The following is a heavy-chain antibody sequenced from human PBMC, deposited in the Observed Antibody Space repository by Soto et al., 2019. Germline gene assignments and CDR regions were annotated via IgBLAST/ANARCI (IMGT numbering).Heavy chain of an antibody. V-gene: IGHV1-18*01. Sequence: ASVKVSCKASGYTFTRYGISWGRQAPGQGLEWMGWISAYNGNTNYAQKLQGRVTMTTDTSTSTAYLELRSLRSDDTAVYYCARDRGGTLDYWGQGTLVTVSS. CDR3: ARDRGGTLDY. CDR2: ISAYNGNT. CDR1: GYTFTRYG. J-gene: IGHJ4*02. D-gene: IGHD2-15*01.